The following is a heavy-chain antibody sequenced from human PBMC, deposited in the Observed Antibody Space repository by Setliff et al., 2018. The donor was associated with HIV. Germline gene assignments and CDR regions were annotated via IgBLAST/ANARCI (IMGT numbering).Heavy chain of an antibody. J-gene: IGHJ4*02. CDR2: MNPATGKT. V-gene: IGHV1-8*01. D-gene: IGHD6-13*01. Sequence: RASVKVSCKGSGYIFSNYDINWVRQAPGQGLEWMGWMNPATGKTGYAQNFQDRVTITRNNSISTAYMELSSLRSDDTAVYYCARDQGIAAAGSVYWGQGTLVTVSS. CDR3: ARDQGIAAAGSVY. CDR1: GYIFSNYD.